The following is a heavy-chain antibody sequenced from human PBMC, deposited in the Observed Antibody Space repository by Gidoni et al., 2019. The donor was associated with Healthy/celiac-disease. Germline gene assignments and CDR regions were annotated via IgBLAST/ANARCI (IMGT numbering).Heavy chain of an antibody. V-gene: IGHV3-33*01. Sequence: QVQLVESGGGVVQPGRSLSLSCAASGFTFSSYGMHWVRQAPGKGLEWVAVIWYDGSNKYYADSVKGRFTISRDNSKNTLYLQMNSLRAEDTAVYYCARDLAAAGTGFDYWGQGTLVTVSS. D-gene: IGHD6-13*01. CDR3: ARDLAAAGTGFDY. J-gene: IGHJ4*02. CDR2: IWYDGSNK. CDR1: GFTFSSYG.